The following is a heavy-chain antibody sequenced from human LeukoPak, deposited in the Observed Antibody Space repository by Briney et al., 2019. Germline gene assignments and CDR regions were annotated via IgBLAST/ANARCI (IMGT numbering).Heavy chain of an antibody. V-gene: IGHV4-59*01. CDR3: ARVYGSGSYYNVNFDY. CDR2: VYYSGST. CDR1: GGSISSYY. D-gene: IGHD3-10*01. J-gene: IGHJ4*02. Sequence: SETLSLTCTVSGGSISSYYWSWIRQPPGKGLEWIGYVYYSGSTNYNPSLKSRVTISIDTSKNQFSLKLSSVTAADTAVYYCARVYGSGSYYNVNFDYWGQGTLVTVSS.